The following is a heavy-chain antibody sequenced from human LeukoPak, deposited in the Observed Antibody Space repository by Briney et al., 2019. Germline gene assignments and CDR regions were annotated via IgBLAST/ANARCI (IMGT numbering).Heavy chain of an antibody. CDR2: MHYSGST. D-gene: IGHD6-19*01. CDR1: GGSISSSSYY. J-gene: IGHJ5*02. Sequence: SETLSLTCTVSGGSISSSSYYWGWVRQPPGKGLEWIGSMHYSGSTYYNPSLKSRVTISVDTSKNQFSLKLSSVTAADTAVYYCARDTGIAVAGTGGSWFDPWGQGTLVTVSS. CDR3: ARDTGIAVAGTGGSWFDP. V-gene: IGHV4-39*07.